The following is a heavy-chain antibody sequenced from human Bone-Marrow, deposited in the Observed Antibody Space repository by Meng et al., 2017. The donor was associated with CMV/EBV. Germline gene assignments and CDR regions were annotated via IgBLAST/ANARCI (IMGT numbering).Heavy chain of an antibody. CDR1: GVTFSNYV. CDR3: AKDMDPRGYYGMDV. V-gene: IGHV3-30-3*01. J-gene: IGHJ6*02. D-gene: IGHD3-10*01. Sequence: GESLKISCAASGVTFSNYVMHWVRQAPGKGLEWLTVISYDGSNKHYADSVKGRFTISRDNSRNTLYLQMNSLRAEDTAVYYCAKDMDPRGYYGMDVWGQGTTVTVSS. CDR2: ISYDGSNK.